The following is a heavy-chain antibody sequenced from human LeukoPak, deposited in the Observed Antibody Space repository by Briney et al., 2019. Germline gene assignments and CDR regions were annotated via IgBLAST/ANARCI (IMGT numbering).Heavy chain of an antibody. J-gene: IGHJ4*02. CDR1: GGSISSSSYY. CDR2: IYYSGST. CDR3: AKDPFYYGSV. V-gene: IGHV4-61*05. Sequence: SETLSLTCTVSGGSISSSSYYWGWIRQPPGKGLEWIGYIYYSGSTNYNPSLKSRVTISVDTSKNQLSLKLSSVTAADTAVYYCAKDPFYYGSVWGQGTLVTVSS. D-gene: IGHD3-10*01.